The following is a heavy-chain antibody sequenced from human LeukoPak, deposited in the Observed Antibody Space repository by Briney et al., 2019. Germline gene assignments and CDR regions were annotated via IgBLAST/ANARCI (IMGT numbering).Heavy chain of an antibody. CDR3: ARRALPPAYCGGDCFDAFDI. J-gene: IGHJ3*02. D-gene: IGHD2-21*02. CDR1: GYRFTSYW. CDR2: IDPSDSYT. V-gene: IGHV5-10-1*01. Sequence: GESLRISCKGSGYRFTSYWISWVRQMPRKGLEWRGRIDPSDSYTNYSPSLQGHVTISADKSISTAYLQWSSLKASDTAVYYCARRALPPAYCGGDCFDAFDIWGQGTMVTVSS.